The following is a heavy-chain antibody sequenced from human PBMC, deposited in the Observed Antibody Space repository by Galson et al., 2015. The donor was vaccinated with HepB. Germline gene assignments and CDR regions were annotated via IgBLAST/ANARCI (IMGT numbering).Heavy chain of an antibody. V-gene: IGHV3-23*01. CDR1: GFRFSNYA. J-gene: IGHJ4*02. CDR3: AKDPIFGASGWFYFDY. D-gene: IGHD3-3*01. CDR2: ITGSGGST. Sequence: SLRLSCAASGFRFSNYAMSWVRQAPGKGLEWVSGITGSGGSTYYAASVKGRFTISRDNTNNTLYLQMRGLRADDTAVYYCAKDPIFGASGWFYFDYWGQGTVVTVSS.